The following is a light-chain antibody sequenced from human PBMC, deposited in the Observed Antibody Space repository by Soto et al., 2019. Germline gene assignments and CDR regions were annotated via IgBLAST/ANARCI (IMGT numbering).Light chain of an antibody. CDR1: SSDVGGYNY. CDR2: EVS. CDR3: SSYAGSNNLV. V-gene: IGLV2-8*01. Sequence: QSALTQPPSASRSPGQSVTISCTGTSSDVGGYNYVSWYQQHPGKAPKLMIYEVSKRPSGVPDRFSGSKSGSTASLTVSGLQAEDEADYYCSSYAGSNNLVFGGGTKLTVL. J-gene: IGLJ2*01.